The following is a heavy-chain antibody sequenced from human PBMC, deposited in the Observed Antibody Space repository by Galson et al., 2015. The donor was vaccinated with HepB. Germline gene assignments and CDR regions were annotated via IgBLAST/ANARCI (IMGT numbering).Heavy chain of an antibody. CDR3: TTDQVDWFDP. V-gene: IGHV3-15*01. J-gene: IGHJ5*02. D-gene: IGHD2-15*01. CDR2: IKSKTDGGTT. CDR1: GFTFSNAW. Sequence: SRRRSEAASGFTFSNAWMSWVRQDPGKGLEWVGRIKSKTDGGTTDYAASVKCRFTISRDDSKNTLNLQMNSLKTEDTAVYYCTTDQVDWFDPWGQGTLVTVSS.